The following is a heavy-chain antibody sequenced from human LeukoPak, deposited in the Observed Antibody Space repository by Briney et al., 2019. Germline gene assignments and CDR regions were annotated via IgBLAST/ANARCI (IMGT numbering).Heavy chain of an antibody. CDR1: GFTFSRLA. V-gene: IGHV3-23*01. J-gene: IGHJ4*02. D-gene: IGHD2-21*01. Sequence: GGSLTLSCALSGFTFSRLAMTWVRQAPGEGLEWVSTISASGPYNADAVWGRFTISRDNYRHTLSLQMDSLRAEDTAAYYRVQEHECGGYPCLDHWGRGALVSVSS. CDR2: ISASGP. CDR3: VQEHECGGYPCLDH.